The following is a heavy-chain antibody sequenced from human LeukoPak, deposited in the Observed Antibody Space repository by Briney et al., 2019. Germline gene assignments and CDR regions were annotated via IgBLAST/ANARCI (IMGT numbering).Heavy chain of an antibody. V-gene: IGHV4-59*01. CDR1: GGSISSYY. CDR2: IYYSGST. J-gene: IGHJ4*02. D-gene: IGHD1-26*01. Sequence: SETLSLTCTVSGGSISSYYWSWIRQPPGKGLEWVGYIYYSGSTNYNPSLKSRVTISVHTSKNQFSLKLSSVTAADTAVYYCASYSGSYFGFSYYFDYWGEGALVTVSS. CDR3: ASYSGSYFGFSYYFDY.